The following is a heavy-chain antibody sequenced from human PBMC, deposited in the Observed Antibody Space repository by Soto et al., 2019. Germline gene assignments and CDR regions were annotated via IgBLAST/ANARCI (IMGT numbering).Heavy chain of an antibody. CDR2: INSDGSST. CDR1: GFTFSSYW. CDR3: ARDRGYCTNGVCYTGAFNNWFDP. J-gene: IGHJ5*02. D-gene: IGHD2-8*01. Sequence: PGGSLRLSCAASGFTFSSYWMHWVRQAPGKGLVWVSRINSDGSSTSYADSVKGRFTISRDNAKNTLYLQMNSLRAEDTAVYYCARDRGYCTNGVCYTGAFNNWFDPWGQGTLVTVSS. V-gene: IGHV3-74*01.